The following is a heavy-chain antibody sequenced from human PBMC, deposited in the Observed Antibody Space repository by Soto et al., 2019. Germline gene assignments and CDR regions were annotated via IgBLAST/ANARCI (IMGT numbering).Heavy chain of an antibody. J-gene: IGHJ6*02. D-gene: IGHD2-15*01. Sequence: PSETLSLTCAVYGGSFSGYYWSWIRQPPGKGLEWIGEINHSGSTNYNPSLKSRVTISVDTSKNQFSLKLSSVTAADTAVYYCARGGGYCSGGSCSVLSYYYGMDVWGQGTTVTVSS. CDR1: GGSFSGYY. CDR2: INHSGST. V-gene: IGHV4-34*01. CDR3: ARGGGYCSGGSCSVLSYYYGMDV.